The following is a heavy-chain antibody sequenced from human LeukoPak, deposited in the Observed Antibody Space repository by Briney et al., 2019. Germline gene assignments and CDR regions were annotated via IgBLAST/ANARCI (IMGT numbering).Heavy chain of an antibody. CDR2: ISSSSSYI. CDR1: GFTFSSYS. V-gene: IGHV3-21*04. CDR3: AKDIRTGYPYDAFDI. Sequence: PGGSLRLSCAASGFTFSSYSMNWVRQAPGKGLEWVSSISSSSSYIYYADSVKGRFTISRDNSKNTLYLQMNSLRAEDTAVYYCAKDIRTGYPYDAFDIWGQGTMVTVSS. D-gene: IGHD3/OR15-3a*01. J-gene: IGHJ3*02.